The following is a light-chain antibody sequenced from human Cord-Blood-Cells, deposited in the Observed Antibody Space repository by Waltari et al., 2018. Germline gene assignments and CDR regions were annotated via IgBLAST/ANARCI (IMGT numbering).Light chain of an antibody. Sequence: QSALTQPRSVSGSPGQSVTISCTGTSSDVGGYNYVSWYQQHPGKAPKLMIYDVSKRPSGFPDRFSGSKSGNTASLTISGLQAEDEADYYCCSYAGSYTSRVFGGGTKLTVL. J-gene: IGLJ3*02. CDR2: DVS. V-gene: IGLV2-11*01. CDR3: CSYAGSYTSRV. CDR1: SSDVGGYNY.